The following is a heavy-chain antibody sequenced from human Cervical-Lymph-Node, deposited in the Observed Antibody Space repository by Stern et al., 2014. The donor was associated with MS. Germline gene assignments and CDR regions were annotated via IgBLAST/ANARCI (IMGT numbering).Heavy chain of an antibody. D-gene: IGHD3-10*01. Sequence: EMQLVESGGGLVQPGGSLRLSCAASGFTFSSYDMHWVRQATGKGLEWVSAIGTAGDTYYPGSVKGRFTISRENAKNSLYLQMNSLRAGDTAVYYCARARGTYYYGSGSYLFDYWGQGTLVTVSS. CDR3: ARARGTYYYGSGSYLFDY. V-gene: IGHV3-13*01. J-gene: IGHJ4*02. CDR1: GFTFSSYD. CDR2: IGTAGDT.